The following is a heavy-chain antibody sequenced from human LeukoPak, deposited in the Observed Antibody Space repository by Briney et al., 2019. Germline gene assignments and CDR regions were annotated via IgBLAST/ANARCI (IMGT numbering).Heavy chain of an antibody. D-gene: IGHD6-6*01. J-gene: IGHJ4*02. Sequence: SETLSLTCTVSGGSISSYYWSWLRQPPGKGLEWIGYIYYSGSTHYTPSPNSRVTISVDTSKTQFSLKLRSVTAADTAVYYCARDFPDSSSSRRFDYWGQGTLVTVSS. CDR1: GGSISSYY. CDR2: IYYSGST. CDR3: ARDFPDSSSSRRFDY. V-gene: IGHV4-59*01.